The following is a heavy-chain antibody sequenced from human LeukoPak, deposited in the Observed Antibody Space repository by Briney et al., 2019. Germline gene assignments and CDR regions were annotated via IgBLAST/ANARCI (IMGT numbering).Heavy chain of an antibody. D-gene: IGHD2-2*01. CDR3: ARKYCSSVRCYDYFDY. CDR2: IYTSGST. Sequence: PSETLSLTCSVSGGSISGYYWSWIRQPPGEGLEWIGYIYTSGSTNYNPSLKGRVTMSVDTSKNQFSLNLSPVTAADTTVYYCARKYCSSVRCYDYFDYWGQGTLVTVSS. J-gene: IGHJ4*02. V-gene: IGHV4-4*08. CDR1: GGSISGYY.